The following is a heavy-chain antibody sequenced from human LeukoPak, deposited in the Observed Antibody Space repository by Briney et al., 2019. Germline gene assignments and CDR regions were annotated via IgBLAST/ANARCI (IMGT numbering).Heavy chain of an antibody. CDR2: IYYSGST. Sequence: PSETLSLTCTVSGGSISSYYWSWIRQPPGKGLEWIGYIYYSGSTNYNPSLKSRVTISVDTSKNQFSLKLSSVTAADTAVYYCARHVGSSFIDYWGQGTLVTVSS. J-gene: IGHJ4*02. V-gene: IGHV4-59*08. D-gene: IGHD6-13*01. CDR3: ARHVGSSFIDY. CDR1: GGSISSYY.